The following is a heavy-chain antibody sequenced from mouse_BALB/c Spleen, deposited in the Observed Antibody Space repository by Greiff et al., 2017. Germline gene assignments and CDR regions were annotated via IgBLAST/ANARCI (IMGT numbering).Heavy chain of an antibody. D-gene: IGHD2-2*01. CDR2: IWSGGST. J-gene: IGHJ3*01. V-gene: IGHV2-2*02. CDR3: ARKRKESYGSFAY. Sequence: QVQLKQSGPGLVQPSQSLSITCTVSGFSLTSYGVHWVRQSPGKGLEWLGVIWSGGSTDYNAAFISRLSISKDNSKSQVFFKMNSLQANDTAIYYCARKRKESYGSFAYWGQGTLVTVSA. CDR1: GFSLTSYG.